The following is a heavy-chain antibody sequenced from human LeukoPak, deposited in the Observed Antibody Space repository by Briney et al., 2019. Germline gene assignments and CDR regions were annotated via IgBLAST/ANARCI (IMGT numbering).Heavy chain of an antibody. D-gene: IGHD3-10*01. CDR3: ARGWFGEPRDS. Sequence: GGSLRLSCAASGFTVSSNYMSWVRQAPGKGLECISSIYSGGLTVYADSVKGRFTISRDNFKNTLYLQMNSLRAEDTAVYYCARGWFGEPRDSWGQGTRVTVSS. J-gene: IGHJ5*02. CDR2: IYSGGLT. V-gene: IGHV3-53*01. CDR1: GFTVSSNY.